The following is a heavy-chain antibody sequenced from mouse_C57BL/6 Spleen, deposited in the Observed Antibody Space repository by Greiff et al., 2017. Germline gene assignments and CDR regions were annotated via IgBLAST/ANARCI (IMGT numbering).Heavy chain of an antibody. J-gene: IGHJ4*01. CDR2: ISYDGSN. V-gene: IGHV3-6*01. CDR1: GYSITSGYY. Sequence: EVQVVESGPGLVKPSQSLSLTCSVTGYSITSGYYWNWIRQFPGNKLEWMGYISYDGSNNYNPSLKNRISITRDTSKNQFFLKLNSVTTEDTATYYCARENAPYAMDYWGQGTSVTVSS. CDR3: ARENAPYAMDY.